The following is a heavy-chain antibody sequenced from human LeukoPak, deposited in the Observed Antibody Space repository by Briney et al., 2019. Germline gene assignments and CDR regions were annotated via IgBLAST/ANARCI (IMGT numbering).Heavy chain of an antibody. J-gene: IGHJ4*01. CDR1: GFTFSSYA. Sequence: GGSLRLSCAASGFTFSSYAMSWVRQAPGKGLEWVSAISGSGGSTYYADSVKGRFTISRDNAKNSLYLELNSLRAEDTGVYFCARDRGWQQFDYWGQGTLVTVSS. D-gene: IGHD5-24*01. V-gene: IGHV3-23*01. CDR2: ISGSGGST. CDR3: ARDRGWQQFDY.